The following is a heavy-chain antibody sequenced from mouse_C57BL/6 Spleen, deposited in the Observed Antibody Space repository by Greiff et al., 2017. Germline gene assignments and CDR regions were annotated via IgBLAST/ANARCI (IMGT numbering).Heavy chain of an antibody. CDR1: GYTFTSSW. CDR3: ARGGYYLYWYFDV. J-gene: IGHJ1*03. V-gene: IGHV1-64*01. Sequence: VQLQQPGAELVKPGASVKLSCKASGYTFTSSWLHWVKQRPGQGLEWIGMIHPNSGSTNYNEKFKSKATLTVDKSSSTAYRQLSSLTSEDSAVYYCARGGYYLYWYFDVWGTGTTVTGSS. D-gene: IGHD2-3*01. CDR2: IHPNSGST.